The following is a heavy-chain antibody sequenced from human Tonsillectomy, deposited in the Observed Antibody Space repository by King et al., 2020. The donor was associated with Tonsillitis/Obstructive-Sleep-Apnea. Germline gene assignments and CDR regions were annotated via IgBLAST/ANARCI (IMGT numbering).Heavy chain of an antibody. CDR1: GFTFSDYY. CDR3: ARDFYDFWSGYLFDP. J-gene: IGHJ5*02. D-gene: IGHD3-3*01. V-gene: IGHV3-11*05. Sequence: VQLVVSGGGLVKPGGSLRLSCAASGFTFSDYYMSWIRQAPGKGLEWVSYISSSSSYTNYADSVKGRFTISRDNAKNSLYLQMNSLRAEDTAVYYCARDFYDFWSGYLFDPWGQGTLVTVSS. CDR2: ISSSSSYT.